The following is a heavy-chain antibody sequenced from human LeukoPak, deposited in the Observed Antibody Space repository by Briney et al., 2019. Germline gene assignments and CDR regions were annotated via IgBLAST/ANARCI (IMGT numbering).Heavy chain of an antibody. J-gene: IGHJ6*03. V-gene: IGHV4-39*07. CDR3: ARVGGSYFHYYYHMDV. Sequence: KPSETLSLTCTVSGGSISSSSYYWGWIRQPPGKGLEWIGSIYYSGSTYYNPSLKSRVTISVDTSKNQFSLKLSSVTAADTAVYYCARVGGSYFHYYYHMDVWGKGTTVTVSS. CDR1: GGSISSSSYY. CDR2: IYYSGST. D-gene: IGHD1-26*01.